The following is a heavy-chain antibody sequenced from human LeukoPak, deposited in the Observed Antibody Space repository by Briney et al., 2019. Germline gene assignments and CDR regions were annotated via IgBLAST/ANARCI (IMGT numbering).Heavy chain of an antibody. J-gene: IGHJ4*02. D-gene: IGHD3-22*01. CDR1: GGSISSYY. Sequence: SETLSLTCTVSGGSISSYYWSWIRQPPGKGLGWIGYIYYSGSTNYNPSLKSRVTISVDTSKNQFSLKLSSVTAADTVVYYCASDYYDSSGYYYILGYWGQGTLVTVSS. V-gene: IGHV4-59*08. CDR3: ASDYYDSSGYYYILGY. CDR2: IYYSGST.